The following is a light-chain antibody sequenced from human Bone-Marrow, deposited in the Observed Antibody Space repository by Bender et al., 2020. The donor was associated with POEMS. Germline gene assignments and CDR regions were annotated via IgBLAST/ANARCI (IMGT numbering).Light chain of an antibody. CDR2: EVS. CDR3: CAYAGSRTFVL. J-gene: IGLJ3*02. V-gene: IGLV2-23*02. Sequence: QSALTQPASVTGSPGQSITISCTGTSSDIGSYNLVSWYQHHPGKAPKLMIYEVSKRPSGISDRFSGSKSGSTASLTISGLQADDEGDYYCCAYAGSRTFVLFGGGTKLTVL. CDR1: SSDIGSYNL.